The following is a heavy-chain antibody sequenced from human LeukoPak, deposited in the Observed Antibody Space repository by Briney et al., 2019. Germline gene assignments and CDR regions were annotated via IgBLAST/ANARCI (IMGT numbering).Heavy chain of an antibody. J-gene: IGHJ4*02. V-gene: IGHV1-46*01. D-gene: IGHD2-15*01. CDR1: GYTFTSYY. CDR3: ATDCSGGSCYSDY. Sequence: GASVKVSCKXSGYTFTSYYMHWVRQAPGQGLERMGIINPSGGSTSYAQKFQGRVTMTRDTSTSTVYMELSSLRSEDTAVYYCATDCSGGSCYSDYWGQGTLVTVSS. CDR2: INPSGGST.